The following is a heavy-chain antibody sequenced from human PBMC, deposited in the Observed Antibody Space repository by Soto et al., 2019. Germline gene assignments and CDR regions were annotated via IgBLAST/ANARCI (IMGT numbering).Heavy chain of an antibody. J-gene: IGHJ4*02. CDR3: AKKFDYGDYPFYFDY. CDR1: GFTFPDYG. V-gene: IGHV3-49*03. CDR2: IRSRPYGGTT. D-gene: IGHD4-17*01. Sequence: EVQLVESGGGLIQPGRSLRLSCTPPGFTFPDYGVSWFRQAPGKGLEWLGFIRSRPYGGTTEYAASVEGRFTISRDNSEGIAYLQMNSLKTEDTAVYYCAKKFDYGDYPFYFDYWGQGTLVNVSS.